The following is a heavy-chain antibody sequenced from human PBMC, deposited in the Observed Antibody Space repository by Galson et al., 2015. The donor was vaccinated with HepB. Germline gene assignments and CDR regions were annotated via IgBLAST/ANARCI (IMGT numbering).Heavy chain of an antibody. V-gene: IGHV3-48*01. CDR3: ARSDFGRGYWYFDL. D-gene: IGHD3-10*01. CDR1: GFTFSGSS. CDR2: ISSTSTTI. J-gene: IGHJ2*01. Sequence: SLRLSCAVSGFTFSGSSMNWVRQAPGKGLEWVSYISSTSTTIYYADSVKGRFTISRDNAKSSLYLQMNSLRAEDTAVYYCARSDFGRGYWYFDLWGRGTLVTVSS.